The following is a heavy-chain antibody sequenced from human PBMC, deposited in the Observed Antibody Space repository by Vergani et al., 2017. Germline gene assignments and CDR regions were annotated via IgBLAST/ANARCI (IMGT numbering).Heavy chain of an antibody. J-gene: IGHJ4*02. V-gene: IGHV4-39*07. D-gene: IGHD3-16*02. CDR3: ARSSRLRLGELSLFLDY. CDR1: GGSISSSSYY. Sequence: QLQLQESGPGLVKPSETLSLTCTVSGGSISSSSYYWGWIRQPPGKGLEWIGSIYYSGSTYYNPSLKSRVTISVDTCKNQFSLKLSSVTAADTAVYYCARSSRLRLGELSLFLDYWGQGTLVTVSS. CDR2: IYYSGST.